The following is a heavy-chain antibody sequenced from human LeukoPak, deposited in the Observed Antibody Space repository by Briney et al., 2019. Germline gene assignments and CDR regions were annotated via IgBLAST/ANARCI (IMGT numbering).Heavy chain of an antibody. Sequence: GGSLRLSCAASGFTFSSYGMHWVRQAPGKGLEWVAFIRYDGSNKYYADSVKGRFTISRDNSKNTLYLQMNSLRAEDTAVYYCAKDDTREGIAVAGTFDYWGQGTLVTVSS. J-gene: IGHJ4*02. CDR1: GFTFSSYG. CDR2: IRYDGSNK. D-gene: IGHD6-19*01. CDR3: AKDDTREGIAVAGTFDY. V-gene: IGHV3-30*02.